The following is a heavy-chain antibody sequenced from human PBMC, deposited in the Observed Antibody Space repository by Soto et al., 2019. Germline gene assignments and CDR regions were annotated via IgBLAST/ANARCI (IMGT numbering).Heavy chain of an antibody. CDR3: ARQTASHHFDS. J-gene: IGHJ4*02. Sequence: SLTLSLSCIVYGGTISSDSHYWDWIRQPPGKGLEWIGSIYYSGSTYYNPSLKSRVTISVDTSKNHFSLKLTSVTAADTAVYYCARQTASHHFDSWGQGTLVTVSS. CDR1: GGTISSDSHY. V-gene: IGHV4-39*01. D-gene: IGHD6-25*01. CDR2: IYYSGST.